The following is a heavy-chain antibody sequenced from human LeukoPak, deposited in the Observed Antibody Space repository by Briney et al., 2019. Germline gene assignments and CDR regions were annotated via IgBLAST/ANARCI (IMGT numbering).Heavy chain of an antibody. V-gene: IGHV3-74*01. J-gene: IGHJ4*02. CDR1: GITFSSYW. CDR2: NNSDGSST. CDR3: ARDGYGSGSYQYYFDY. D-gene: IGHD3-10*01. Sequence: PGGSLRLSCAASGITFSSYWMHWVRQAPGRGLVWVSRNNSDGSSTSYADSVKGRFTISRDNAKNSLYLQMNSLRAEDTAVYYCARDGYGSGSYQYYFDYWGQGTLVTVSS.